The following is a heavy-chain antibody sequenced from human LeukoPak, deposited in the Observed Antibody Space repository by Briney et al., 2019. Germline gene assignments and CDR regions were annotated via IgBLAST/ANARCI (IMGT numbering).Heavy chain of an antibody. Sequence: GGSLRLSCAASGFTFGDYYMTWIRQAPGKGLDWVSYISSGNNYTNYADSVKGRFTISRDNAKNSLFLQMNSLRAEDTAVYYCARDLRGYTGYHYYDYWGQGTLVTVSS. J-gene: IGHJ4*02. CDR3: ARDLRGYTGYHYYDY. CDR2: ISSGNNYT. D-gene: IGHD5-12*01. V-gene: IGHV3-11*06. CDR1: GFTFGDYY.